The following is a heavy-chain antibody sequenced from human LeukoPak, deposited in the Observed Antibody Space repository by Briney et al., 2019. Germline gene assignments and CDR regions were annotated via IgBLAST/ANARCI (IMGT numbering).Heavy chain of an antibody. D-gene: IGHD6-19*01. CDR1: AFIFEDYT. CDR2: VSWNRDYI. CDR3: AATSGWNDSYFDY. Sequence: GGSLRLSCAVSAFIFEDYTLHWVRQVPGRCLESVAGVSWNRDYINYGDSVKGRLKDTRDDAKNYFHLQMNSLRIEDTAVYYCAATSGWNDSYFDYWGQGTMVTVSA. V-gene: IGHV3-9*01. J-gene: IGHJ4*02.